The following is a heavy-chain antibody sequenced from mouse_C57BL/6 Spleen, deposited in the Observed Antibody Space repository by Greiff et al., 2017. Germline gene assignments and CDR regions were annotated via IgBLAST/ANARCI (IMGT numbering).Heavy chain of an antibody. Sequence: QVQLQQPGAELVMPGASVKLSCKASGYTFTSYWMHWVKQRPGQGLEWIGEIDPSDGYTNYNQKFKGKSTLTVDKSSSTAYMQLSSLTSEDSADDYCAMRSSGYGGYFDYWGQGTTVTVSS. CDR2: IDPSDGYT. J-gene: IGHJ2*01. V-gene: IGHV1-69*01. CDR3: AMRSSGYGGYFDY. CDR1: GYTFTSYW. D-gene: IGHD3-2*02.